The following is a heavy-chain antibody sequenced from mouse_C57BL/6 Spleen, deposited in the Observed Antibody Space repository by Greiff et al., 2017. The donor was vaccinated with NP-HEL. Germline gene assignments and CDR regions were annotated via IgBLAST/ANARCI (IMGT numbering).Heavy chain of an antibody. Sequence: QVQLQQSGAELVRPGASVTLSCKASGYTFTDYEMHWVKQTPVHGLEWIGAIDPETGGTAYNQKFKGKAILTADKSSSTAYMELRSLTSEDSAVYYCTRSYDYDRYFDYWGQGTTLTVSS. CDR1: GYTFTDYE. J-gene: IGHJ2*01. CDR3: TRSYDYDRYFDY. V-gene: IGHV1-15*01. D-gene: IGHD2-4*01. CDR2: IDPETGGT.